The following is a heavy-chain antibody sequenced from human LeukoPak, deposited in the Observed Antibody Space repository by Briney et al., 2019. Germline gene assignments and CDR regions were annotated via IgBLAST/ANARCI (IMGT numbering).Heavy chain of an antibody. D-gene: IGHD3-22*01. CDR2: IYTSGST. Sequence: SQTLSLTCTVSGGSISSGSYYWSWIRQPAGKGLEWIGRIYTSGSTNYNPSLKSRVTISVDTSKDQFSLKLSSVTAADTAVYYCARDRKWLSTMGIDPWGQGTLVTVSS. J-gene: IGHJ5*02. V-gene: IGHV4-61*02. CDR1: GGSISSGSYY. CDR3: ARDRKWLSTMGIDP.